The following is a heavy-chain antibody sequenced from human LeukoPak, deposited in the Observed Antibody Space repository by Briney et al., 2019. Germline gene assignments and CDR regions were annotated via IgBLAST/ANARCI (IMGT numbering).Heavy chain of an antibody. CDR1: GFTFSNYW. V-gene: IGHV3-7*01. Sequence: PGGSLRLSCAASGFTFSNYWMSWVRQAPEKGLEWVANIKQDGSETYYVDSVKGRFTISRDNAKNSLFLQMNSLTAEDTAVYYCARKGGTRGPLNYWGQGTLVTVSS. CDR3: ARKGGTRGPLNY. D-gene: IGHD2-8*01. J-gene: IGHJ4*02. CDR2: IKQDGSET.